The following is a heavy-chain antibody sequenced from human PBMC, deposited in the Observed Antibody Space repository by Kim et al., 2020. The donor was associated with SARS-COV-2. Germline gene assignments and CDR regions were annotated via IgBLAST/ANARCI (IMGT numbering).Heavy chain of an antibody. V-gene: IGHV4-39*01. CDR2: IHYSGST. Sequence: SETLSLTCTVSGGFISSNSNYWGWIRQPPGKGLEWIGSIHYSGSTYYNPSLKSRVTISVDSSKSQFSLKLSSVTAADTAVYYCARRVRGSGLMDVWGQGTTVTVSS. D-gene: IGHD6-19*01. J-gene: IGHJ6*02. CDR3: ARRVRGSGLMDV. CDR1: GGFISSNSNY.